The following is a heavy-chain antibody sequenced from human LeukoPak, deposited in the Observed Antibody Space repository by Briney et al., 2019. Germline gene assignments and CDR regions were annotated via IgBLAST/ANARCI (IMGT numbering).Heavy chain of an antibody. V-gene: IGHV3-48*03. Sequence: HPGAPLRLSCASSGFTFSCYGMKWLRPARGKGPEWISYISRGGATIYFPASVKGQFTSSSDNSKNSLYLQMNRLGDGGTAIYYCSRDRGGGDIYFDYWGQGRLVTVSS. CDR1: GFTFSCYG. CDR2: ISRGGATI. D-gene: IGHD2-21*02. J-gene: IGHJ4*02. CDR3: SRDRGGGDIYFDY.